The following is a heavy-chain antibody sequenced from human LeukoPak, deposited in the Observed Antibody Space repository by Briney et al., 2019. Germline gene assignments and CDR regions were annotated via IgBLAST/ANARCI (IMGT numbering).Heavy chain of an antibody. Sequence: SETLSLTCTVSGGSISSSSYYWGWIRQPPGKGLEWIGSIYYSGSTYYNPSLKSRVTISVDTSKNQFSLKLSSVTAADTAVYYCARPHTQYSNYVDYWGQGTLVTVSS. CDR2: IYYSGST. V-gene: IGHV4-39*01. CDR3: ARPHTQYSNYVDY. J-gene: IGHJ4*02. CDR1: GGSISSSSYY. D-gene: IGHD4-11*01.